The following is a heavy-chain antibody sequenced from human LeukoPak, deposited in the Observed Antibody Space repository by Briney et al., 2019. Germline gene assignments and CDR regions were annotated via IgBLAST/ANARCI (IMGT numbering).Heavy chain of an antibody. CDR3: ARGTLNIPGEHGAFDY. Sequence: GGSLRLSCAASGFTFSSYSMNWVRQAPGKGLEWVSSISASSSYIHYADSVKGRFTISRDNAKNSLYLQMNSLRAEDTAVYYCARGTLNIPGEHGAFDYWGQGTLVTVSS. V-gene: IGHV3-21*01. J-gene: IGHJ4*02. CDR2: ISASSSYI. D-gene: IGHD1-14*01. CDR1: GFTFSSYS.